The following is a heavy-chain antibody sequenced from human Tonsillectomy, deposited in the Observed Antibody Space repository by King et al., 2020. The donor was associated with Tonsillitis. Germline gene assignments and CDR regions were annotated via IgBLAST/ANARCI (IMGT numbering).Heavy chain of an antibody. CDR1: GYTFNTYG. D-gene: IGHD2-21*01. V-gene: IGHV1-18*04. CDR2: ISGYDGDT. CDR3: ARDPTSPTYYSSSHPGWFDP. J-gene: IGHJ5*02. Sequence: VQLVESGAEVKKPGASVQVSCEASGYTFNTYGISWVRQAPGQGLEWMGWISGYDGDTNYAQKFQGRVTMTTDTSTSTAYMELRSLRSDDTAVYYCARDPTSPTYYSSSHPGWFDPWGQGTLVTVSS.